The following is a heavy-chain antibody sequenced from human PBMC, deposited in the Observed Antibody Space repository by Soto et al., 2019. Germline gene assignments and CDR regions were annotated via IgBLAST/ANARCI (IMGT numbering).Heavy chain of an antibody. CDR3: ARERSDSSSWGSYYYYGMDV. Sequence: PGGSLRLSCAASGFTFDDYGMSWVRQAPGKGLEWVSGINWNGGSTGYADSVKGRFTISRDNAKNSLYLQMNSLRAEDTALYYCARERSDSSSWGSYYYYGMDVWGQGTTVTVSS. J-gene: IGHJ6*02. V-gene: IGHV3-20*04. D-gene: IGHD6-13*01. CDR2: INWNGGST. CDR1: GFTFDDYG.